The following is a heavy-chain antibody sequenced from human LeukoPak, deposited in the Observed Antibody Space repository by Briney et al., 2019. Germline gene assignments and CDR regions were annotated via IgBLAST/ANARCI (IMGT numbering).Heavy chain of an antibody. V-gene: IGHV4-59*01. J-gene: IGHJ5*02. CDR1: GGSISSYY. CDR3: ARVGDYYDSSGPLWFDP. CDR2: IYYSGST. Sequence: PSETLSLTCTVSGGSISSYYWSWIRQPPGKGLEWIGYIYYSGSTNYNPSLKSRVTISVDTSKNQFSLKLSSVTAADTAVYYCARVGDYYDSSGPLWFDPWGQGTLVTVSS. D-gene: IGHD3-22*01.